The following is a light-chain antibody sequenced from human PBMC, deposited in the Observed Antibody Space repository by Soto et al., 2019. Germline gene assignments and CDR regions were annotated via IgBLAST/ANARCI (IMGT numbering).Light chain of an antibody. Sequence: QSVLTQPPSVSGAPGQRVTISCTGSRSNIGAGYDVHWYQQLPGTAPKLLIYGNTNRPSGVPDRFSGSKSGTSASLAITGLLADDEADYYCHSYDSSLSGSIFGGGTKVTVL. CDR1: RSNIGAGYD. CDR3: HSYDSSLSGSI. J-gene: IGLJ2*01. CDR2: GNT. V-gene: IGLV1-40*01.